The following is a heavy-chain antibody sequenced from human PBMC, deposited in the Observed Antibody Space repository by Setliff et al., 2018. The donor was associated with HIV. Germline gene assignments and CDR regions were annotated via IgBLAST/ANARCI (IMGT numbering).Heavy chain of an antibody. Sequence: SSVKVSYQDSGGTFSNYAISWVRQAPGQGLEWMGGIIPIFGSKKYAQKSQGRVTLTEDESTSTADMELSILRPEDTALYYCGRYDHYYDSGSYYSDWYFDLWGRGTLDTVSS. V-gene: IGHV1-69*13. CDR3: GRYDHYYDSGSYYSDWYFDL. J-gene: IGHJ2*01. CDR2: IIPIFGSK. D-gene: IGHD3-10*01. CDR1: GGTFSNYA.